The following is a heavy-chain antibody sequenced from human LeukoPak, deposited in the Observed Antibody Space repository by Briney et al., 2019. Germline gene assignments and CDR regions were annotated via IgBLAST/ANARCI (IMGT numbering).Heavy chain of an antibody. Sequence: GGSLRLSCAASGFTVDSNYLSWVRQAPGKGLEWVSTIYTGGNTYYAASVKGQFTISRDFSKNTVFLHMNSLRAEDTAMYYCARGDDSGYYDYFDYWGQGALVTVSS. J-gene: IGHJ4*02. CDR2: IYTGGNT. V-gene: IGHV3-53*01. CDR3: ARGDDSGYYDYFDY. CDR1: GFTVDSNY. D-gene: IGHD3-22*01.